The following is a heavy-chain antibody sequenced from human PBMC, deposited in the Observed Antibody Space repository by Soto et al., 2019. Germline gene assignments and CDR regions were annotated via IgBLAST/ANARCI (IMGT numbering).Heavy chain of an antibody. V-gene: IGHV4-39*02. Sequence: PSETLSLTCTVSGGSISSSSYYWGWIRQPPGKGLEWIGSIYYSGSTYYNPSLKSRVTISVDTSKNQFSLKLSSVTAADTAVYYCAKDTDYDLNYFDPSGQGPLVTVYS. J-gene: IGHJ5*02. CDR1: GGSISSSSYY. D-gene: IGHD1-7*01. CDR3: AKDTDYDLNYFDP. CDR2: IYYSGST.